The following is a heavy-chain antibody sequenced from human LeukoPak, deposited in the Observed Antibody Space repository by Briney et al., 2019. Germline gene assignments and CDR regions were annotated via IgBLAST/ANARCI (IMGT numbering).Heavy chain of an antibody. CDR1: GFTFGDYA. CDR3: TRDGVDTAVRY. D-gene: IGHD5-18*01. V-gene: IGHV3-49*04. J-gene: IGHJ4*02. Sequence: GGSLRLSCTASGFTFGDYAMSWVRQAPGKGLGWVGFIRSKAYGGTTEYAASVKGRFTISRDDSKSIAYLQMNSLKTEDTAVYYCTRDGVDTAVRYWGQGTLVTVSS. CDR2: IRSKAYGGTT.